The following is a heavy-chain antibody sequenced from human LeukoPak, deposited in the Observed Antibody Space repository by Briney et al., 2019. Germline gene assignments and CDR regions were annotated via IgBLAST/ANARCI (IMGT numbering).Heavy chain of an antibody. D-gene: IGHD6-19*01. CDR3: ARVDSSGWYESDY. Sequence: PGRSLRLSCAASGFTFSSYAMHRVRQAPGKGLEWVAVISHDGSNKYYADSVKGRFTISRDNSKNTLYLQMNSLRAEDTAVYYCARVDSSGWYESDYWGQGTLVTVSS. V-gene: IGHV3-30*04. J-gene: IGHJ4*02. CDR2: ISHDGSNK. CDR1: GFTFSSYA.